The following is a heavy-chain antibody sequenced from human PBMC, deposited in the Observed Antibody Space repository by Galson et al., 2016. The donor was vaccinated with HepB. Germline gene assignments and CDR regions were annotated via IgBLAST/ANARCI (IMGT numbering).Heavy chain of an antibody. V-gene: IGHV2-5*02. CDR3: AHRRTDFSGFDY. Sequence: PALVKPTQTLTLTCTFSGFSLSTSGVGVGWIRQPPGKALEWLALIYWVDDKRYSPSLKSRLTITKDTSKNQVVLTMTNMDPVDTATYYCAHRRTDFSGFDYWGQGTLVTVSS. CDR1: GFSLSTSGVG. CDR2: IYWVDDK. D-gene: IGHD3-3*01. J-gene: IGHJ4*02.